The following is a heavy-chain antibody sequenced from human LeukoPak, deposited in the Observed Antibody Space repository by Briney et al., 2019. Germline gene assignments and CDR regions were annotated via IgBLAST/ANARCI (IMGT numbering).Heavy chain of an antibody. Sequence: GASVKVSCKASGYTFTGYYMHWVRQAPGQGLEWMGWINPNSGGTNYAQKFQGRVTMTRDTSISTAYMELSRLRSDDTAVYYCARDHYDSSGYYPRSWFDPWGQGTLVTVSS. CDR1: GYTFTGYY. J-gene: IGHJ5*02. V-gene: IGHV1-2*02. D-gene: IGHD3-22*01. CDR2: INPNSGGT. CDR3: ARDHYDSSGYYPRSWFDP.